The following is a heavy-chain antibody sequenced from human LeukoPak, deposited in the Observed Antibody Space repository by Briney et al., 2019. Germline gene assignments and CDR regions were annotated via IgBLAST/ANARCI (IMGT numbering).Heavy chain of an antibody. D-gene: IGHD3-10*02. Sequence: GGSLRLSCAASGFMFEDYSMHWVRQAPGKGLEWVSYISSSGSTIYYADSVKGRFTISRDNAKNSLYLQMNSLRAEDTAVYYCAELGITMIGGVWGKGTTVTISS. V-gene: IGHV3-48*03. CDR3: AELGITMIGGV. CDR1: GFMFEDYS. J-gene: IGHJ6*04. CDR2: ISSSGSTI.